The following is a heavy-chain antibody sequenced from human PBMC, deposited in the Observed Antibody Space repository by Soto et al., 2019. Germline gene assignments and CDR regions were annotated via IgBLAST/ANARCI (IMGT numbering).Heavy chain of an antibody. V-gene: IGHV4-30-4*01. CDR1: GGSISSGDYY. Sequence: SETLSLTCTVSGGSISSGDYYWSWIRQPPGKGLEWIGYIYYSGSTYYNPSLKSRVTISVDTSKNQFSLKLSSVTAADTAVYYCAREGRVLRFLEWPFDIWGQGTMVTVSS. D-gene: IGHD3-3*01. J-gene: IGHJ3*02. CDR2: IYYSGST. CDR3: AREGRVLRFLEWPFDI.